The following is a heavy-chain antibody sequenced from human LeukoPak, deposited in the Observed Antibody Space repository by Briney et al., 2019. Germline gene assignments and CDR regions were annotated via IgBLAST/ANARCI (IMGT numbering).Heavy chain of an antibody. Sequence: ASVKVSCKASGYTFTSYGISWVRQAPGQGLEWMGWISAYNGNTNYAQKLQGRVTMTTDTSTSTAYMELRGLRSDDTAVYYCARGTYYDFWSGYYVKDYYYMDVWGKGTTVTVSS. V-gene: IGHV1-18*01. J-gene: IGHJ6*03. D-gene: IGHD3-3*01. CDR3: ARGTYYDFWSGYYVKDYYYMDV. CDR2: ISAYNGNT. CDR1: GYTFTSYG.